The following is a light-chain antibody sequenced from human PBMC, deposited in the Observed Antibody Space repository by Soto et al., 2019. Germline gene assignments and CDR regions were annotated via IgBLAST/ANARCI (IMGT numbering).Light chain of an antibody. CDR1: SSDVGGYNY. CDR3: SSFTSINTWV. CDR2: DVS. V-gene: IGLV2-14*03. J-gene: IGLJ3*02. Sequence: QSALTQPASVSGSPGQSITISCTGTSSDVGGYNYVFWYQQHPGKAPKLMIYDVSNRPSGVPNRFSGSKSGNTASLTISGLQAEDEADYYCSSFTSINTWVFGGGTQLTVL.